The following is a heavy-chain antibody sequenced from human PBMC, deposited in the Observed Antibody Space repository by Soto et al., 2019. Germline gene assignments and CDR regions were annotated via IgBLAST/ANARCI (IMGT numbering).Heavy chain of an antibody. Sequence: ASVKVSCKASGYTFTSYAMHWVRQAPGQRLEWMGWINAGNGNTKYSQKFQGRVTITRDTSASTAYMELSSLRSEDTAVYYCARGWYCSGGSCYAQDPNFDYWGQGTLVTVS. CDR2: INAGNGNT. J-gene: IGHJ4*02. CDR3: ARGWYCSGGSCYAQDPNFDY. D-gene: IGHD2-15*01. V-gene: IGHV1-3*01. CDR1: GYTFTSYA.